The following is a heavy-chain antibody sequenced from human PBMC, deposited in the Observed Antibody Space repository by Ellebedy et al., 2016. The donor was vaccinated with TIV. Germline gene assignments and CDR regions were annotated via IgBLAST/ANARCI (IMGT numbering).Heavy chain of an antibody. CDR1: GYSFTSYW. CDR3: ARGLAYGMDV. J-gene: IGHJ6*02. V-gene: IGHV5-51*01. Sequence: GGSLRLSXKGSGYSFTSYWIGWVRQMPGKGLEWMGIIYPGDSDTRYSPSFQGQVTISADKSISTAYLQWSSLRASDTAVYYCARGLAYGMDVWGQGTTVTVSS. D-gene: IGHD6-19*01. CDR2: IYPGDSDT.